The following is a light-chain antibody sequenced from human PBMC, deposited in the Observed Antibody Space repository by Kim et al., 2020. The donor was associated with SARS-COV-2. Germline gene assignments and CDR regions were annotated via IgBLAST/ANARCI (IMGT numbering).Light chain of an antibody. Sequence: DIQMTQSPSSLSASLGDRVTITCRASQDIGNDLGWYQQNPGRAPKRLIYGASNLQSGVPSRFSGSGSETEFTLTINSLQPEDFATYFCLQHRTYPITFGQGTRLEIK. J-gene: IGKJ5*01. V-gene: IGKV1-17*01. CDR2: GAS. CDR1: QDIGND. CDR3: LQHRTYPIT.